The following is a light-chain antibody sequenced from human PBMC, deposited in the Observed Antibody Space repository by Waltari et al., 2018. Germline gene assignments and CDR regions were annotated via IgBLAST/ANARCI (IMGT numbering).Light chain of an antibody. J-gene: IGKJ1*01. V-gene: IGKV3-20*01. CDR2: GVF. Sequence: EIVLTQSPGTLSFSPGERATLSCRASQSISNRYLAWYQQRPGQAPRLLIYGVFSRATGIPDRFSGSGSGTDFTLTISRLEPEDFAVYYCQHYGSSPEFCQGTKVEIK. CDR1: QSISNRY. CDR3: QHYGSSPE.